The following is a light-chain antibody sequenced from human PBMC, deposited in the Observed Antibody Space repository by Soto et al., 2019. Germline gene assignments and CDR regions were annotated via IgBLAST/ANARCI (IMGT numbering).Light chain of an antibody. CDR3: SSYAGSNSLGV. CDR1: SSDIGGYNY. J-gene: IGLJ2*01. CDR2: EVS. Sequence: QSVLTQPPSASGSPGQSVTISCTGTSSDIGGYNYVSWYQQHPGKAPKLMIYEVSKRPSGVPDRFSGSNSGNTASLTVSGLQAEDEADDYCSSYAGSNSLGVLGGGTKVTVL. V-gene: IGLV2-8*01.